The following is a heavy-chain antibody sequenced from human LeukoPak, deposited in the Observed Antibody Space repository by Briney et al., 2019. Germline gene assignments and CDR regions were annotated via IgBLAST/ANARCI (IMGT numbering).Heavy chain of an antibody. Sequence: SETLSLTCAVYGGSFSGYYWSWIRQPPGKGLEWIGEINHSGSTNYNPSLKSRVTISVDTSKNQFSLKLGSVTAADTAVYYCARHVGYDSSGYPDYWGQGTLVTVSS. CDR2: INHSGST. CDR3: ARHVGYDSSGYPDY. CDR1: GGSFSGYY. V-gene: IGHV4-34*01. D-gene: IGHD3-22*01. J-gene: IGHJ4*02.